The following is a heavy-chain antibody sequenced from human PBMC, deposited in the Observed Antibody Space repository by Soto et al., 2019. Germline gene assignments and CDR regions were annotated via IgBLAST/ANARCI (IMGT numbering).Heavy chain of an antibody. J-gene: IGHJ4*02. Sequence: SETLSLTCTVSGGSISSGGYYWSWIRQHPGKGLEWIGYIYYSGSTYYNPSLKSRVTISVDTSKNQFSLKLSPVTAADTAVYYCARVADYYDSSGYYYVFDYWGQGTLVTVSS. V-gene: IGHV4-31*03. CDR3: ARVADYYDSSGYYYVFDY. CDR1: GGSISSGGYY. D-gene: IGHD3-22*01. CDR2: IYYSGST.